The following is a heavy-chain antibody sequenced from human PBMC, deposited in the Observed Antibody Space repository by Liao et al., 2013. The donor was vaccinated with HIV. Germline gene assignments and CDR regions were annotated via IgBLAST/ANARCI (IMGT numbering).Heavy chain of an antibody. J-gene: IGHJ4*02. D-gene: IGHD3-16*02. CDR3: ARRSLVYDDIWGSYRSYFFDS. V-gene: IGHV4-34*01. Sequence: QAQLQQWGAGLLKPSETLSLTCVVYGGSFSPYYWNWIRQSPREGGWSGLGKSIIVEAPTTTRPSRVESPFQWTRPRTSFPLNLTSVTAADTAVYYCARRSLVYDDIWGSYRSYFFDSWGPGTLVTVSS. CDR1: GGSFSPYY. CDR2: SIIVEAP.